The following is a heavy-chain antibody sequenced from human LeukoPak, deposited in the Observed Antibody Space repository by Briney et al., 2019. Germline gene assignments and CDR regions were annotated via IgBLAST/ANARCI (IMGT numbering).Heavy chain of an antibody. J-gene: IGHJ4*02. CDR1: GFTFSSYA. CDR2: ISYDGSNK. V-gene: IGHV3-30*04. CDR3: AKVPRSGYSGYDSPFDY. D-gene: IGHD5-12*01. Sequence: GRSLRLSCAASGFTFSSYAMHWVRQAPGKGLEWVAVISYDGSNKYYADSVKGRFTISRDNSKNTLYLQMNSLRAEDTGVYYCAKVPRSGYSGYDSPFDYWGQGTLVTVSS.